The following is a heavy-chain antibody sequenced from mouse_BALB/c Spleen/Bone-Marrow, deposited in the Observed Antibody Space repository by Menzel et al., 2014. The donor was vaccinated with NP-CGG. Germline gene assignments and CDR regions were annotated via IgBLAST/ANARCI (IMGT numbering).Heavy chain of an antibody. CDR2: IHYSGST. CDR3: ARRGSSSYWYFDV. CDR1: GYSITSGYS. Sequence: EVKLVESGPDLVKPSQSLSLTCTVTGYSITSGYSWHWLRQFPGNKLEWMGYIHYSGSTYYNPSLKSRISITRDTSKNQFFRQLNSVTTEDTATYYCARRGSSSYWYFDVWGAGTTVTVSS. J-gene: IGHJ1*01. V-gene: IGHV3-1*02. D-gene: IGHD1-1*01.